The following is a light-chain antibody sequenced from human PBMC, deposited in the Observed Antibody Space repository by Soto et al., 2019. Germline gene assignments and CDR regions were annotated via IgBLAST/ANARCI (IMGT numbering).Light chain of an antibody. CDR1: ETISDY. CDR3: QQTFSNLLS. J-gene: IGKJ4*01. CDR2: SAS. V-gene: IGKV1-39*01. Sequence: IQMTQSPSSLSASVGDRATITCRSSETISDYLNWYQHKPGEAPKVLISSASTLRGGVPSRFSGTGSGTDFTLTISSLQPEDVATYYCQQTFSNLLSFGGGTKVDIK.